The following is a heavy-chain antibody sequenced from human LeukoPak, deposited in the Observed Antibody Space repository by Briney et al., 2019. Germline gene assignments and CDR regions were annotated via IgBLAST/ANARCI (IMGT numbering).Heavy chain of an antibody. Sequence: KPSETLSLTCTVSGGSISSSSYQWGRIRQPPGKGLEWIGRIYDSGSTYYNPSLKSRVTISVDTCKNQFSLRLSSVTAADTAVYYCARLVVVPAATAQYFHHWGQGTLVTVSS. V-gene: IGHV4-39*01. CDR3: ARLVVVPAATAQYFHH. CDR2: IYDSGST. D-gene: IGHD2-2*01. J-gene: IGHJ1*01. CDR1: GGSISSSSYQ.